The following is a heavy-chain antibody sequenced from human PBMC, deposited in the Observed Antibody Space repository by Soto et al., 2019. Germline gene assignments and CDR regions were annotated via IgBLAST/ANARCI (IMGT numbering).Heavy chain of an antibody. D-gene: IGHD6-19*01. CDR1: GGYINSSSYF. Sequence: SEPQSLTCSVSGGYINSSSYFWGWVRQPPGKGLEWIGSIYYSGSTYYNPSLRSRVTISVDTSKNQFSLKLSSVTAADTAVFYCARHYSSGSRNWFDPWGQGTLVTVFS. CDR3: ARHYSSGSRNWFDP. J-gene: IGHJ5*02. CDR2: IYYSGST. V-gene: IGHV4-39*01.